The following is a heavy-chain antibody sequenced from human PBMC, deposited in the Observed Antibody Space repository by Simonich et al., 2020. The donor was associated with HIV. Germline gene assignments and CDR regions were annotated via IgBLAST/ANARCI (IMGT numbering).Heavy chain of an antibody. D-gene: IGHD3-10*01. V-gene: IGHV1-69*13. CDR3: VRKGGGRGVYYFDY. CDR2: IHPSVGTA. CDR1: GGTFSSFA. Sequence: QVQLVQSGAEVKKPGSSVKVSCKASGGTFSSFAISWVRQAPGLGLEWVGGIHPSVGTAKYAQMFQGRVTITADESTSTAYMELSSLRSEDTGIYYCVRKGGGRGVYYFDYWGQGTLVTVSS. J-gene: IGHJ4*02.